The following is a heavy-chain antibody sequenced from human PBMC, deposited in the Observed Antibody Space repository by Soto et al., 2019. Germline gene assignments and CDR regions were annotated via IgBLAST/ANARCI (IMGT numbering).Heavy chain of an antibody. CDR1: GFSFINYA. CDR2: ISDTGGDS. Sequence: LRLSCEASGFSFINYAMSGVRQAPGKGLEWVASISDTGGDSYYADSMDGRFTISRDNSKNTLYLQINSLRAEDTAVYYCVRDLYRSATMPCLDHWGQGTLVTVSS. V-gene: IGHV3-23*01. D-gene: IGHD1-1*01. J-gene: IGHJ4*02. CDR3: VRDLYRSATMPCLDH.